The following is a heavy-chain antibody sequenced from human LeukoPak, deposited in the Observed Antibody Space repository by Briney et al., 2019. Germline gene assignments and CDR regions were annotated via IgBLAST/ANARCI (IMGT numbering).Heavy chain of an antibody. CDR2: IYYSGST. CDR3: VGGSGSLFDY. Sequence: SETLSLTCTVSGGSISSYYWSWIRQPPGKGLEWIGYIYYSGSTNYKPSLKSRVTISVDTSKNQFSLKLSSVTAADTAVYYCVGGSGSLFDYWGQGTLVTVSS. V-gene: IGHV4-59*12. CDR1: GGSISSYY. D-gene: IGHD3-10*01. J-gene: IGHJ4*02.